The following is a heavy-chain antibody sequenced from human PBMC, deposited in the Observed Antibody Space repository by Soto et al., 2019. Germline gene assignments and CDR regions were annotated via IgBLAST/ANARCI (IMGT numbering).Heavy chain of an antibody. J-gene: IGHJ6*02. Sequence: QVQLVQSGAEVNKPGSSVKVFCKASVGTFSNYTISWVRQAPGQGLEWMGGIIPVLGTTDDEQKFQGRVTITADVSTSTAYMKLSSMRYADTAVYYCARSSPYIVVRKPTGNQDYYGMDVWGQGTTVTVSS. D-gene: IGHD2-2*01. CDR1: VGTFSNYT. CDR2: IIPVLGTT. V-gene: IGHV1-69*01. CDR3: ARSSPYIVVRKPTGNQDYYGMDV.